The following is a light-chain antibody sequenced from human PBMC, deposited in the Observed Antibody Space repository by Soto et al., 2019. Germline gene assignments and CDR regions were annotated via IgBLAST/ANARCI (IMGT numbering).Light chain of an antibody. Sequence: QSALTQPASVSGSPGQSITISCTGTSSDIGAFDLVSWYQQHPGKAPKVIIYDVNIRPSGVSNRFSGSKSGNTASLTISGLQAEDEADYYFSSYTVTSTRLFGTGTKLTVL. CDR1: SSDIGAFDL. CDR2: DVN. CDR3: SSYTVTSTRL. J-gene: IGLJ1*01. V-gene: IGLV2-14*01.